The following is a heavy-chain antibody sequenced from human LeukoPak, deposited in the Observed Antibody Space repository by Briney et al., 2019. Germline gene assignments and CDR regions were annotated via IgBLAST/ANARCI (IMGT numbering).Heavy chain of an antibody. Sequence: SSETLSLTCAVYGGSFSGYYWSWVRQAPGKGLEWVSAISGSGGSTYYADSVKGRFTISRDNSKNTLYLQMNSLRAEDTAVYYCAKPGSSSLPYFDYWGQGTLVTVSS. D-gene: IGHD6-13*01. CDR3: AKPGSSSLPYFDY. V-gene: IGHV3-23*01. J-gene: IGHJ4*02. CDR2: ISGSGGST. CDR1: GGSFSGYY.